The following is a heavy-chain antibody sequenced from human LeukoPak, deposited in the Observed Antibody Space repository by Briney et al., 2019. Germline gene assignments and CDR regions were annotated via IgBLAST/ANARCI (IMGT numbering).Heavy chain of an antibody. Sequence: SETLSLTCTVSGGSISRNYWSWIRQPPGKGLEWIGYIYYSGSTNYNPSLKSRVTISEDSAKNQFSLKLSSVTAADTAVYYCARSCSGYDSNAFDIWGQGTTVTVSS. D-gene: IGHD5-12*01. J-gene: IGHJ3*02. CDR1: GGSISRNY. CDR2: IYYSGST. CDR3: ARSCSGYDSNAFDI. V-gene: IGHV4-59*01.